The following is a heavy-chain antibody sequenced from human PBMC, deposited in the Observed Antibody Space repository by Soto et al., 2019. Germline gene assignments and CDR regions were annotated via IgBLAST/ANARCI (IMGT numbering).Heavy chain of an antibody. CDR3: ARELDEAFDI. CDR2: INEDGSAT. V-gene: IGHV3-74*01. Sequence: PGGSLRLSCAASGFTFSMYWMNWVRQAPGKGLVWVSRINEDGSATTRADSVKGRFTISRDNAKNSLYLQMNSLRAEDSAVYYCARELDEAFDIWGQGTTVTVSS. J-gene: IGHJ3*02. CDR1: GFTFSMYW. D-gene: IGHD3-3*01.